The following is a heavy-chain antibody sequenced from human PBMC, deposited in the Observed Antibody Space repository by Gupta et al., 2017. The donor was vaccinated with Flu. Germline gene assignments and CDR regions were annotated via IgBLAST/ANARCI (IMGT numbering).Heavy chain of an antibody. CDR3: ARHAQTTNYDFWSGYSYYFDY. CDR1: GGSISSSSYY. Sequence: QLQLQESGPGLVKPSETLSLTCTVSGGSISSSSYYWGWIRQPPGKGLEWIGSIYYSGSTYYNPSLKSRVTISVDTSKNQFSLKLSSVTAADTAVYYCARHAQTTNYDFWSGYSYYFDYWGQGTLVTVSS. V-gene: IGHV4-39*01. J-gene: IGHJ4*02. CDR2: IYYSGST. D-gene: IGHD3-3*01.